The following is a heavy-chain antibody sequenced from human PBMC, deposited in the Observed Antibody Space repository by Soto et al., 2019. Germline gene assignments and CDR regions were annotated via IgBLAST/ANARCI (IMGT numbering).Heavy chain of an antibody. Sequence: EVQLVESGGDLVQPGGSLRLSCAASGFTVSSHYMNWVRQAPGKGLEWVSLIQSGGSTFYADSVKGRFTISRDNSKNTLILQMNSLRVEDTAMYSCSRDDVDSSGGSCYGVPMDGWGRGTTVNVSS. V-gene: IGHV3-66*01. D-gene: IGHD2-15*01. J-gene: IGHJ6*03. CDR2: IQSGGST. CDR1: GFTVSSHY. CDR3: SRDDVDSSGGSCYGVPMDG.